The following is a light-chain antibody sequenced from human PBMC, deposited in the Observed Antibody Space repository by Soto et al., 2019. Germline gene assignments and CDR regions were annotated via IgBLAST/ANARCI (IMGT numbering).Light chain of an antibody. Sequence: QSVLTQPASLSATPGEKVTISCSGRGSNIGRNYVSWYRQFPGTAPQLLIYDDNKRHSGVPDRMSGSRYGTSASLAIAGLXPGDEADYYCGTWDESLGXGVFGGGX. CDR1: GSNIGRNY. V-gene: IGLV1-51*01. CDR2: DDN. CDR3: GTWDESLGXGV. J-gene: IGLJ2*01.